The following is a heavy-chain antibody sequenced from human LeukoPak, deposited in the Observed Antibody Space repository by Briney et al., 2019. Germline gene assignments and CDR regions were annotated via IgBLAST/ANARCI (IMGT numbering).Heavy chain of an antibody. CDR2: IKQDGSDK. CDR1: GFTFTKYW. J-gene: IGHJ4*01. Sequence: PGGSLRLSCAASGFTFTKYWMTWVRQAPGKGLEWVGNIKQDGSDKNYMDSVKGRFTISRDNAKNSLYLQMNSLRAEDTAVYYCARDYDFGSGYMGGRFDHCGQIPLV. V-gene: IGHV3-7*01. CDR3: ARDYDFGSGYMGGRFDH. D-gene: IGHD3-3*01.